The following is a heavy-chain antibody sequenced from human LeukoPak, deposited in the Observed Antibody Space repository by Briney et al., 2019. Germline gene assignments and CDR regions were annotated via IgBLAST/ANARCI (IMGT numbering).Heavy chain of an antibody. J-gene: IGHJ6*03. CDR1: GYTLTELS. CDR2: FDPEDGET. CDR3: ARDPTLLWFGELFGHYYYYYMDV. V-gene: IGHV1-24*01. Sequence: ASVKVSCKVSGYTLTELSMHWVRQAPGKGLEWMGGFDPEDGETIYAQKFQGRVTMTEDTSTDTAYMELSSLRAEDTAVYYCARDPTLLWFGELFGHYYYYYMDVWGKGTTVTVSS. D-gene: IGHD3-10*01.